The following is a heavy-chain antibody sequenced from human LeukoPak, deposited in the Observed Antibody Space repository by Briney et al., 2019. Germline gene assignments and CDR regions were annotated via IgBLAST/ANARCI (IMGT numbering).Heavy chain of an antibody. CDR2: IKRRSDGGTT. J-gene: IGHJ4*02. Sequence: GGSLRLPCAASGFTFSKVWMSWVRQVPGKGLEWVGRIKRRSDGGTTDYAAPVKDRFTISRDDSKNTLYLQMNSLKTDDTAVYYCTPGVGDYWGQGTLVTVSS. CDR1: GFTFSKVW. V-gene: IGHV3-15*01. CDR3: TPGVGDY. D-gene: IGHD1-14*01.